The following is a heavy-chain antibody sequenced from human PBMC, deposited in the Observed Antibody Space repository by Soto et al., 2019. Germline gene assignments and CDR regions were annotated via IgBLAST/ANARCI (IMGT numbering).Heavy chain of an antibody. CDR2: INPNSGGT. V-gene: IGHV1-2*02. Sequence: GXSVKGSCKASGYTFTGYYMHWVRRAPVQGLEWMGWINPNSGGTNYAQKFQGRVTMTRDTSISTAYMELSRLRSDDTAVYYCARSVTMIVVVIPGAFDIWGQGTMVTVSS. D-gene: IGHD3-22*01. CDR1: GYTFTGYY. J-gene: IGHJ3*02. CDR3: ARSVTMIVVVIPGAFDI.